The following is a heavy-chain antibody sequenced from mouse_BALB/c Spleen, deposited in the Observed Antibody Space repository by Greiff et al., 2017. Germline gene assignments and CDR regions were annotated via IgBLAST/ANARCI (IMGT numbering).Heavy chain of an antibody. CDR1: GFTFSSFG. J-gene: IGHJ4*01. D-gene: IGHD2-14*01. CDR3: ARSVRYYAMDY. V-gene: IGHV5-17*02. CDR2: ISSGSSTI. Sequence: VHLVESGGGLVQPGGSRKLSCAASGFTFSSFGMHWVRQAPEKGLEWVAYISSGSSTIYYADTVKGRFTISRDNPKNTLFLQMTSLRSEDTAMYYCARSVRYYAMDYWGQGTSVTVSS.